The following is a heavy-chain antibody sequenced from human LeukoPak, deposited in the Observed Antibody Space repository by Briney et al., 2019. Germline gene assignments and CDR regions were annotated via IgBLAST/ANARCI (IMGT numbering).Heavy chain of an antibody. D-gene: IGHD2-15*01. J-gene: IGHJ6*03. CDR3: ARDRGVDYCSSGSCSHYYYYMDV. Sequence: GASVKVSCKASGGTFSSYAISWVRQAPGQGLEWMGGIIPIFGTANYAQKFRGRVTITADKSTRTAYMELSSLRSEDTAVYYCARDRGVDYCSSGSCSHYYYYMDVWGKGTTVTISS. CDR1: GGTFSSYA. V-gene: IGHV1-69*06. CDR2: IIPIFGTA.